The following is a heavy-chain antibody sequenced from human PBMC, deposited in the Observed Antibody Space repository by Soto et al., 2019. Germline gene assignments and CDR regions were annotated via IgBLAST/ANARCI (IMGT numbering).Heavy chain of an antibody. CDR1: GFTFSIYS. Sequence: HPAGSLRLACAASGFTFSIYSMNWVRQAPEKGLEWVSYISSSSSTIYYADSVKGRFTISRDNAKNSLYLQMNSLRAEDTAVYYCARHPERIAEIGWFDPWGQGTLVTVSS. D-gene: IGHD6-13*01. CDR2: ISSSSSTI. CDR3: ARHPERIAEIGWFDP. V-gene: IGHV3-48*01. J-gene: IGHJ5*02.